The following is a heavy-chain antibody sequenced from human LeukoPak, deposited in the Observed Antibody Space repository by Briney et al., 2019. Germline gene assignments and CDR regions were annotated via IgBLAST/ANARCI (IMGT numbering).Heavy chain of an antibody. D-gene: IGHD1-7*01. V-gene: IGHV3-23*01. CDR3: AKGRRAPLVRTITKSWIDY. Sequence: GGSLRLSCAASGFSFSSSAMSWVRQAPGKGLEWVSAISGTGGTTYYADSVKGRFTISRDNSKNTLYLQMSSLRAEDTAVYYCAKGRRAPLVRTITKSWIDYWGQGTLVTVSS. CDR1: GFSFSSSA. CDR2: ISGTGGTT. J-gene: IGHJ4*02.